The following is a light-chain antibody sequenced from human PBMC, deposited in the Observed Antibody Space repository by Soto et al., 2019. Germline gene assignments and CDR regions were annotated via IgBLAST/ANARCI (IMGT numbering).Light chain of an antibody. CDR3: VAWDDSLSGVV. Sequence: QSVLTQPPSASGTPGQRVTISCSGSSSNVGSNYVYWYQQVPGTAPILLMHWDGQRPSGVPDRFSGSKSGTSASLAISGLRSEDEADYYCVAWDDSLSGVVFGGGTKLTVL. CDR2: WDG. J-gene: IGLJ3*02. CDR1: SSNVGSNY. V-gene: IGLV1-47*01.